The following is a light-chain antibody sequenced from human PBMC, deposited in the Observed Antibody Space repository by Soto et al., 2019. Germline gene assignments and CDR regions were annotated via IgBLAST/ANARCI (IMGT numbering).Light chain of an antibody. V-gene: IGKV1-6*01. CDR2: AAS. Sequence: AIQMTQSPSSLSASVGDRVTITCRASQGIRNDLGWYQQKPGKAPKLLIYAASSLQSGVPSRFSGSGSVTDFTRTISSLQPEDFATYYCLQDYNYPRTFGQGTKVEIK. CDR3: LQDYNYPRT. CDR1: QGIRND. J-gene: IGKJ1*01.